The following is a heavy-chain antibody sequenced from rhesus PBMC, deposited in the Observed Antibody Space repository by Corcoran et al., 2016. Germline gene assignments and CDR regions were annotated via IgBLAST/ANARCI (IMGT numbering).Heavy chain of an antibody. CDR3: ARDLITAAGIGLDS. J-gene: IGHJ6*01. Sequence: ASGKGLGGVGRIRSKSNNYETGYGASVKGGFTISRDDSKNTADLQMNSLKTEDTAVYYCARDLITAAGIGLDSWGQGVVVTVSS. V-gene: IGHV3-118*01. CDR2: IRSKSNNYET. D-gene: IGHD6-31*01.